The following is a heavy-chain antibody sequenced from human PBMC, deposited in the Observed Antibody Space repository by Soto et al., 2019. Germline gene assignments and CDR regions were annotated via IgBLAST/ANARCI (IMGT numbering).Heavy chain of an antibody. CDR1: GFTFSSYA. CDR3: ARADIAAAGTEVHYYYYGMDV. CDR2: ISYDGSNK. Sequence: GGSLRLSCAASGFTFSSYAMHWVRQATGKGLEWVAVISYDGSNKYYADCVKGRFTISRDNSKNTLYLQMNSLRAEDTAVYYCARADIAAAGTEVHYYYYGMDVWGQGTTVTVCS. D-gene: IGHD6-13*01. V-gene: IGHV3-30-3*01. J-gene: IGHJ6*02.